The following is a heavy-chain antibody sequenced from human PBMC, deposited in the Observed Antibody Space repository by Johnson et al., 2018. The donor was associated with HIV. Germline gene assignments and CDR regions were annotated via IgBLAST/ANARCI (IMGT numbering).Heavy chain of an antibody. D-gene: IGHD3-10*01. Sequence: LVESGGGLVQPGRSLRLSCAASGFTFDDYAMHWVRQAPGNGLEWVSGISWNSGSIGYVDSVKGRFTISRDNAKNSLYLQMNSLRAEDTAVYYCAKALLLWFGEALHAFDIWGQGTMVTVSS. V-gene: IGHV3-9*01. CDR1: GFTFDDYA. CDR3: AKALLLWFGEALHAFDI. J-gene: IGHJ3*02. CDR2: ISWNSGSI.